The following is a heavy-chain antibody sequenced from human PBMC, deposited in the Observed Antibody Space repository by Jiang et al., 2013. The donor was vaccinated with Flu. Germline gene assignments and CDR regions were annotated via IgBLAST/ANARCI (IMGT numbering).Heavy chain of an antibody. V-gene: IGHV4-39*01. Sequence: PGLVKPSETLSLTCTVSGDSITSSTYYWGWIRQSPGKGLEWIGSMHYSGKTYYQPSLDSRVTISVDTSNNQFSLKMSSVTAADTAVYYCATSRVVPGPGWFDPWGQGTLVIVSS. CDR1: GDSITSSTYY. J-gene: IGHJ5*02. CDR2: MHYSGKT. CDR3: ATSRVVPGPGWFDP. D-gene: IGHD2-15*01.